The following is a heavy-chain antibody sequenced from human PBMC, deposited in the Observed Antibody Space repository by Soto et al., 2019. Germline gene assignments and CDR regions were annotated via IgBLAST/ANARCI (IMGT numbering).Heavy chain of an antibody. CDR2: SKNKADSYTT. V-gene: IGHV3-72*01. CDR3: TVWGSGNDFGAA. D-gene: IGHD3-10*01. Sequence: EVQLVESGVGLVQPGGSLRLSCAASGFTFSDHYMDWVRQAPGKGLEWVGRSKNKADSYTTEYAASVKGRFTILREGSKISLFLQMISLKTEDTVVYYCTVWGSGNDFGAAWGQGILVTVSS. J-gene: IGHJ4*02. CDR1: GFTFSDHY.